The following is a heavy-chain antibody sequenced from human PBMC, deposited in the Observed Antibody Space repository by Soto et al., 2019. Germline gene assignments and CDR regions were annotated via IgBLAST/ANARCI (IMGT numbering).Heavy chain of an antibody. CDR2: ISAYNGNT. J-gene: IGHJ4*02. D-gene: IGHD3-10*01. Sequence: QVQLVQSGAEVKKPGASVKVSCKASGYTFSSYGISWVRQAPGQGLEWMGWISAYNGNTNYAQKLQGRVTMTTDTSTSTAYMERRSLRSDDTAVYYCAREGYYGSGSYYNPNDYWGQGTLVTVSS. CDR1: GYTFSSYG. CDR3: AREGYYGSGSYYNPNDY. V-gene: IGHV1-18*01.